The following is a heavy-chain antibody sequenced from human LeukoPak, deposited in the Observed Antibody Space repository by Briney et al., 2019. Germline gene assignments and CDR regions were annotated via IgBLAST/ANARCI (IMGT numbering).Heavy chain of an antibody. D-gene: IGHD4-23*01. CDR1: GFTFSSYA. Sequence: QPGGSLRLSCAASGFTFSSYAMSWVRQAPGKGLEWVSSISDRGDSTYYADSVKGRFTISRDNSKNTLYLQMNGLRAEDTAIYYCAKYAMPGKPFFDYWGQGTLVTVSS. V-gene: IGHV3-23*01. J-gene: IGHJ4*02. CDR3: AKYAMPGKPFFDY. CDR2: ISDRGDST.